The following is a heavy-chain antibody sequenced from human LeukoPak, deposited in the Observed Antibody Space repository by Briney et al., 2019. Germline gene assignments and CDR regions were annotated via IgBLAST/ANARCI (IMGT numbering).Heavy chain of an antibody. J-gene: IGHJ6*03. CDR1: GGSISSYY. Sequence: PSGTLSLTCTVSGGSISSYYWSWIRQPPGKGLEWIGYIYYSGSTNYESSLKSGVTIPVDTSKNQFSLMLGSVHAADTADYYCSRTTEGGYSYGYFYYYYMDVWGKGTTVTISS. CDR3: SRTTEGGYSYGYFYYYYMDV. CDR2: IYYSGST. D-gene: IGHD5-18*01. V-gene: IGHV4-59*03.